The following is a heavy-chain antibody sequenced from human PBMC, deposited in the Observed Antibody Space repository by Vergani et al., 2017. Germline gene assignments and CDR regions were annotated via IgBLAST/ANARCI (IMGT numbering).Heavy chain of an antibody. CDR1: GFTFSSYA. V-gene: IGHV3-30*04. D-gene: IGHD3-10*01. Sequence: QVQLVESGGGVVQPGRSLRLSCAASGFTFSSYAMHWVRQAPGKGLEWVAVISYDGSNKYYADSVKGRFTISRDNSKNTLYLQMNSLKTEDTAVYYCTTDHDGEWDYWGQGTLVTVSS. CDR3: TTDHDGEWDY. J-gene: IGHJ4*02. CDR2: ISYDGSNK.